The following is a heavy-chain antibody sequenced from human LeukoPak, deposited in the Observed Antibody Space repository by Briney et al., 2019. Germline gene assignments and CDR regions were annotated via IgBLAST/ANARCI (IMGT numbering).Heavy chain of an antibody. CDR3: ARDGIRFWYYFDY. V-gene: IGHV3-7*01. J-gene: IGHJ4*02. CDR1: GFTFSSYW. Sequence: GGSLRLSCAASGFTFSSYWMSWVRQAPGKGLEWVANIKQDGSEKYYVDSVKGRFTISRDNAKNSLYLQMNSLRAEDTAVNYCARDGIRFWYYFDYWGQGTLVTVSS. D-gene: IGHD3-3*01. CDR2: IKQDGSEK.